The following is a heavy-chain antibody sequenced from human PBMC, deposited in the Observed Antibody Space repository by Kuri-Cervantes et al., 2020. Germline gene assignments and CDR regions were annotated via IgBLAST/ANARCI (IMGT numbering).Heavy chain of an antibody. CDR2: ISWNGGPL. Sequence: SLKISCAASGFTFDDYAMHWVRLAPGKGLEWVSGISWNGGPLGYADSVKGRFTISRDNSKNTLYLQMNSLRVEDTAVYYCAGVSYGGYINGYWGQGTLVTVSS. D-gene: IGHD4-17*01. J-gene: IGHJ4*02. CDR1: GFTFDDYA. CDR3: AGVSYGGYINGY. V-gene: IGHV3-9*01.